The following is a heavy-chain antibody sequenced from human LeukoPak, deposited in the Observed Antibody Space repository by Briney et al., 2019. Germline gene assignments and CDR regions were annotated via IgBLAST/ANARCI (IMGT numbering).Heavy chain of an antibody. V-gene: IGHV5-51*01. D-gene: IGHD6-19*01. CDR2: IYPDDSDT. CDR3: ARHIRGYSSGWYPSLYYFDY. Sequence: GESLKISCKGFGYRFNNYWIGWVRQKPGKGLEWMGIIYPDDSDTTYSPSFQGQVTISVDKSISTAYLQWSSLKASDTAMYYCARHIRGYSSGWYPSLYYFDYWGQGTLVTVSS. CDR1: GYRFNNYW. J-gene: IGHJ4*02.